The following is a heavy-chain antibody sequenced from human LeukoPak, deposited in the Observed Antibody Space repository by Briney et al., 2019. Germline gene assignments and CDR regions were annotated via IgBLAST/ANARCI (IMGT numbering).Heavy chain of an antibody. J-gene: IGHJ6*03. V-gene: IGHV3-33*01. CDR1: GFSLSNYG. D-gene: IGHD1-14*01. Sequence: GGSLKLSCAASGFSLSNYGMHWVRQAPGKGLEWVAALLYDGNTKHYADSVKGRFTISRDISKNTFYLQMNSLTAEDTAVYYCARDHRPEIQYYYMDVWGKGTTVAVSS. CDR3: ARDHRPEIQYYYMDV. CDR2: LLYDGNTK.